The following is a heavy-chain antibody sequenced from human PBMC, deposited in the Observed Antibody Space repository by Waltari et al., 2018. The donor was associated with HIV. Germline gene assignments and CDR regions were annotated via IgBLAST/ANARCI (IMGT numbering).Heavy chain of an antibody. J-gene: IGHJ4*02. CDR1: GYTFTSYG. CDR3: ARDRTPPMVRGVSLAY. CDR2: ISPFNGNT. V-gene: IGHV1-18*01. Sequence: QVQLVQSGAEVKKPGASVKVSCKASGYTFTSYGIRWVRQAPGQRLEWMGWISPFNGNTNYAQKLQGRVTLTTDTSTSTAYMELRSLRSDDTAVYYCARDRTPPMVRGVSLAYWGQGTLVTVSS. D-gene: IGHD3-10*01.